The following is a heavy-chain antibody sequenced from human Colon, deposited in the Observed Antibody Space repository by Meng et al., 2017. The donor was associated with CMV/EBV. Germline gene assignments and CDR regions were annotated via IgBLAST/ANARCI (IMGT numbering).Heavy chain of an antibody. CDR1: GFTVSSNY. J-gene: IGHJ4*02. D-gene: IGHD6-25*01. CDR3: ANIAALDY. V-gene: IGHV3-23*03. CDR2: IYSGGSST. Sequence: GESLKISCAASGFTVSSNYMSWVRQAPGKGLEWVSVIYSGGSSTYYADSVKGRFTISRDNSKNTLHLQMNSLRAEDTAVYYCANIAALDYWGQGTLVTVSS.